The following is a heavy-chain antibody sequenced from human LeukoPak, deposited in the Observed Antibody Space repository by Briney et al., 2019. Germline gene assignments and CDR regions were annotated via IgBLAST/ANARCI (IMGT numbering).Heavy chain of an antibody. V-gene: IGHV1-18*01. CDR3: GTYYYGSGSYGPVDY. Sequence: ASVKVSCKASVYTFTSYGISWVRQAPGQGLEWMGWISAYNGNTNYAQKLQGRVTMTTDTSTSTPYMELRSLRSDDTAVYYCGTYYYGSGSYGPVDYWGQGTLVTVSS. J-gene: IGHJ4*02. D-gene: IGHD3-10*01. CDR2: ISAYNGNT. CDR1: VYTFTSYG.